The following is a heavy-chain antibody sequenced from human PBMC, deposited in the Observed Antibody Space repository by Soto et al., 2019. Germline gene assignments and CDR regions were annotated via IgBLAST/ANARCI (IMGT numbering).Heavy chain of an antibody. CDR2: IYYSGST. J-gene: IGHJ4*02. D-gene: IGHD6-19*01. CDR3: ARFFGSGFDY. V-gene: IGHV4-59*08. CDR1: GCSISSYY. Sequence: PSETLSLTCAVSGCSISSYYWSWIRQPPGKGLEWVGYIYYSGSTNYNPSLKSRVTISVDTSKNQFSLKLSSVTAADTAVYYCARFFGSGFDYWGQGTLVTVSS.